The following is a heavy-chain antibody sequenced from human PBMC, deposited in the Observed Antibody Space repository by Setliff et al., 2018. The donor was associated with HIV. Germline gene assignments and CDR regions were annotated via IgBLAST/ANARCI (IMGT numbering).Heavy chain of an antibody. CDR1: GGSISSHY. Sequence: SETLSLTCSVSGGSISSHYWSWIRQSPGKGLEWIGHIYYTGRTNYNPSLQSRVNMSVDTSKNQLSLNLTSVTAADTAIYYCVRHLLDYNFWSGYSTQNCFNYWGQGALVTVSS. CDR3: VRHLLDYNFWSGYSTQNCFNY. V-gene: IGHV4-59*08. D-gene: IGHD3-3*01. J-gene: IGHJ4*02. CDR2: IYYTGRT.